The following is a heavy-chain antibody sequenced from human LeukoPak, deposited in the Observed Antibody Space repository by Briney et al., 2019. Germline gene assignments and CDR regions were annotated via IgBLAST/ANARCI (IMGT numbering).Heavy chain of an antibody. CDR1: GFTFSSCA. CDR2: ISYDGSNK. J-gene: IGHJ4*02. D-gene: IGHD6-19*01. CDR3: ARESPMAGRGFDY. Sequence: GGSLRLSCAASGFTFSSCAMHWVRQAPGKGLEWVAVISYDGSNKYYADSVKGRFTISRDNSKNTLYLQMNSLRAEDTAVYYCARESPMAGRGFDYWGQGTLVTVSS. V-gene: IGHV3-30*04.